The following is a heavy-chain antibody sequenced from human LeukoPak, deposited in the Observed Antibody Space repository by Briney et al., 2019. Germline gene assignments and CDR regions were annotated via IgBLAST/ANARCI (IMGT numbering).Heavy chain of an antibody. J-gene: IGHJ4*02. CDR2: ISYQGSNK. CDR1: GFTFGSSG. D-gene: IGHD3-3*01. V-gene: IGHV3-30*19. CDR3: ARQNSPKLFGVVINSSGFDY. Sequence: GGSLRLSCTASGFTFGSSGMHWVRQAPGKGLEWVAVISYQGSNKYYADSVKGRFTISRDNSKNTLYLQMNSLRAEDTAVYYCARQNSPKLFGVVINSSGFDYWGQGTLVTVSS.